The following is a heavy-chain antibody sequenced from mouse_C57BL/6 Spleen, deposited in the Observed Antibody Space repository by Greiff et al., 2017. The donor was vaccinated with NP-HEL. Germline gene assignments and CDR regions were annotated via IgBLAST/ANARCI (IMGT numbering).Heavy chain of an antibody. J-gene: IGHJ1*03. V-gene: IGHV1-5*01. Sequence: EVQLQQSGTVLARPGASVKMSCKTSGYTFTSYWMHWVKQRPGQGLEWIGAIYPGNSNTSYNHKFKGKAKLTAVTSASTAYMELSSLTNVDSAVYYCTRVDYGSSYWYFDVWGTGTTVTVSS. CDR2: IYPGNSNT. D-gene: IGHD1-1*01. CDR3: TRVDYGSSYWYFDV. CDR1: GYTFTSYW.